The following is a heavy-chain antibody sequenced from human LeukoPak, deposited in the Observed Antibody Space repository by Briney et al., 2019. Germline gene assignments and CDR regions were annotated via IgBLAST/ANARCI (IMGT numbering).Heavy chain of an antibody. D-gene: IGHD2-15*01. CDR1: GGSISSYY. CDR2: IYYSGST. CDR3: ARSYCSGGSCWVYFDY. Sequence: PSETLSLTCTVSGGSISSYYWSWIRQPPGKGLEWIGNIYYSGSTNYNPSLKSRVTISVDTSKNQFSLKLSSVTAADTAIYYCARSYCSGGSCWVYFDYWGQGTLVTVSS. J-gene: IGHJ4*02. V-gene: IGHV4-59*08.